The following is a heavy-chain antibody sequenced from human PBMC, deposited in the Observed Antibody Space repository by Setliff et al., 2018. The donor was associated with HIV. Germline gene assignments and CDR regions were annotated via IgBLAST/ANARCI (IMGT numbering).Heavy chain of an antibody. CDR1: GYTFSNYD. V-gene: IGHV1-69*10. Sequence: ASVKVSCKASGYTFSNYDINWVRQATGQGLEWMGGLIPILGIAQYAQKFHGRVTISADTSTTTAYLEVSSLRSEDTAVYYCAKGYYHDSRGYPTGPAFDIWGQGTMVTVSS. J-gene: IGHJ3*02. CDR3: AKGYYHDSRGYPTGPAFDI. CDR2: LIPILGIA. D-gene: IGHD3-22*01.